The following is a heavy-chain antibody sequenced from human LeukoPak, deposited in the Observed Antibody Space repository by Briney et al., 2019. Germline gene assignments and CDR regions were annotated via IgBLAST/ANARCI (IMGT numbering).Heavy chain of an antibody. V-gene: IGHV3-23*01. D-gene: IGHD5-24*01. J-gene: IGHJ4*02. Sequence: PGGSLRLSCLASGFPFSTYAMNWVRQAPGKDLECVSSIRGTGGGTYYADSVKGRFTISRDNAKNSLYLQMNSLRDEDTAVYSCARDGVRDGLYFDRWGQGTLVTVSS. CDR3: ARDGVRDGLYFDR. CDR1: GFPFSTYA. CDR2: IRGTGGGT.